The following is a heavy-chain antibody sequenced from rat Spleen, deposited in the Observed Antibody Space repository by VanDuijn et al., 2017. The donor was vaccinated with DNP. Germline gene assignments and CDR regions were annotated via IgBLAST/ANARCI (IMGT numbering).Heavy chain of an antibody. CDR2: INYSGAP. CDR1: GYSITSNY. CDR3: ARWRDWYFDF. J-gene: IGHJ1*01. Sequence: EVQFQESGPGLVKSSQSLSLTCSVTGYSITSNYWAWIRKFPGNKMEWMGYINYSGAPAYNPSLRSRIAITRDTSKNQFFLQLNSVTTEDTATYYCARWRDWYFDFWGPGTMVTVSS. V-gene: IGHV3-1*01. D-gene: IGHD1-11*01.